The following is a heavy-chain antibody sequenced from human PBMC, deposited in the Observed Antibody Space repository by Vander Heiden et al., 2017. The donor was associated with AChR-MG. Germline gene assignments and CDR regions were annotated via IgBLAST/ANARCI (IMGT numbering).Heavy chain of an antibody. V-gene: IGHV1-8*01. CDR1: GYTFTSSD. J-gene: IGHJ5*02. CDR3: ARGDCSSTSCYFDWFDP. Sequence: QVQLVQPGAEVKKLGASVKVSRKASGYTFTSSDINWVRQATGQGLEWMGWMNPNSGNTKYAQKCQGRVTMTRNTTISTAYMELSSLRSEDTAVYYCARGDCSSTSCYFDWFDPWGQGTLVTVSS. CDR2: MNPNSGNT. D-gene: IGHD2-2*01.